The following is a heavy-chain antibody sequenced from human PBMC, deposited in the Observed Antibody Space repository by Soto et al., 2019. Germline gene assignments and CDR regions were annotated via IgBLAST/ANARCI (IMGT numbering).Heavy chain of an antibody. CDR2: IYPGDSDT. D-gene: IGHD3-22*01. CDR3: ARLSCDSSGYFYCYFDY. V-gene: IGHV5-51*01. J-gene: IGHJ4*02. Sequence: LKISCKGSGYSFTTYWIGWVRQMPGKGLEWMGIIYPGDSDTRYSPSFQGQVTISADKSISTAYLQWSSLKASDTAMYYCARLSCDSSGYFYCYFDYWGQGALVTVSS. CDR1: GYSFTTYW.